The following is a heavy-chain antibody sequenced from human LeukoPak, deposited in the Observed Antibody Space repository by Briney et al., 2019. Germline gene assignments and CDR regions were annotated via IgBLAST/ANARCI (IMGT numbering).Heavy chain of an antibody. CDR1: GFTVSTNC. CDR2: IYSGGTT. Sequence: GGPLRLSCAASGFTVSTNCMTWVRQAPGKGLEWVSTIYSGGTTYYADSVMGRFTISRHNSRNTLYLQMNSLRAEDTAVYYCARVDTVMAYYFDLWGQGTLVTVSS. J-gene: IGHJ4*02. CDR3: ARVDTVMAYYFDL. D-gene: IGHD5-18*01. V-gene: IGHV3-53*04.